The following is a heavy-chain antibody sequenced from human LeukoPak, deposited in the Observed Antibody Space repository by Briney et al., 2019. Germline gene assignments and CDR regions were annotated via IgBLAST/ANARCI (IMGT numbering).Heavy chain of an antibody. CDR3: AMTTLLVWFGGGAFDI. D-gene: IGHD3-10*01. J-gene: IGHJ3*02. CDR1: GYSISSGYY. CDR2: INHSGST. Sequence: SETLSLTCTVSGYSISSGYYWSWIRQPPGKGLEWIGEINHSGSTNYNPSLKSRVTISVDTSKKQFSLKLSSVTAADTAVYYCAMTTLLVWFGGGAFDIWGHGTMVTVSS. V-gene: IGHV4-38-2*02.